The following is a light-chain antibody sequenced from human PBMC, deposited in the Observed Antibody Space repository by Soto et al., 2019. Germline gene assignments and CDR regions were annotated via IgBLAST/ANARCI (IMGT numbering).Light chain of an antibody. Sequence: EIVLTQSPGSLSLSPGQRATLSCRASQSVDTTFFAWYQKKPGQAPRLLIYGESKRATGIPDRFSGSGSGKDFTLIISRLEPEDFAVYYFQQYMSSVTFGQGTKVEIK. CDR1: QSVDTTF. V-gene: IGKV3-20*01. J-gene: IGKJ1*01. CDR3: QQYMSSVT. CDR2: GES.